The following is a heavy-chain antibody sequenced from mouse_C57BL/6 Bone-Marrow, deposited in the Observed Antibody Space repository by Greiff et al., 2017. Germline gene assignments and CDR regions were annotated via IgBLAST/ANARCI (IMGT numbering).Heavy chain of an antibody. D-gene: IGHD1-1*01. J-gene: IGHJ2*01. CDR1: GYTFTSYW. V-gene: IGHV1-64*01. Sequence: VQLQQPGAELVKPGASVKLSCKASGYTFTSYWMHWVKQRPGQGLEWIGMIHHNSGSTNYNEKFKSKATLTVDKSSSTAYMQLSSLTSEDSAVYYCARITTVVESPYYFDYWGQGTTLTVSS. CDR3: ARITTVVESPYYFDY. CDR2: IHHNSGST.